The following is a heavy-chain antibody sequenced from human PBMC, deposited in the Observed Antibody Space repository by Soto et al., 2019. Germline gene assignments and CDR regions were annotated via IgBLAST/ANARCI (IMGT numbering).Heavy chain of an antibody. J-gene: IGHJ4*02. V-gene: IGHV4-59*01. CDR1: GGSISSYY. CDR2: IYYSGIN. CDR3: ARGGGVYYFDY. Sequence: SETLSLTCTVSGGSISSYYWSWIRQPPGKGLEWIGYIYYSGINDYNTSLKRQINKSVDTSKSQFTLKLNSETTADTAVYYCARGGGVYYFDYWGQGTLVTVSS. D-gene: IGHD2-8*02.